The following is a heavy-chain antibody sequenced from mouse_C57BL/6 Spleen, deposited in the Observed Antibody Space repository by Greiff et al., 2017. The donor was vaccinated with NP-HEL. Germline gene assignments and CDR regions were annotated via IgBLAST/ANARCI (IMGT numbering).Heavy chain of an antibody. Sequence: QVQLKESGPGLVQPSQSLSITCTVSGFSLTSYGVHWVRQSPGKGLEWLGVIWSGGSTDYNAAFLSRLSITQDNSKSQVFFKMNSLQADDTAIYYCAKGDYGSSLYAMDYWGQGTSVTVSS. CDR3: AKGDYGSSLYAMDY. CDR1: GFSLTSYG. D-gene: IGHD1-1*01. V-gene: IGHV2-5*01. J-gene: IGHJ4*01. CDR2: IWSGGST.